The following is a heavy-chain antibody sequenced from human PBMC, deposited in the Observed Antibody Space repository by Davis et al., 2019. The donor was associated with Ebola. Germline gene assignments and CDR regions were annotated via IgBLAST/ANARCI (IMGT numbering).Heavy chain of an antibody. J-gene: IGHJ4*02. CDR1: GFTFSTYG. CDR3: AKLGVYDTYYFDY. Sequence: GGSLRLSCAASGFTFSTYGIHWVRQAPGKGLEWVTFIRYDGSNKYYADSVKGRFTISRDNSKNTLYLQMNSLRAEDTAVYYCAKLGVYDTYYFDYWGQGTLVTVSS. D-gene: IGHD3-9*01. V-gene: IGHV3-30*02. CDR2: IRYDGSNK.